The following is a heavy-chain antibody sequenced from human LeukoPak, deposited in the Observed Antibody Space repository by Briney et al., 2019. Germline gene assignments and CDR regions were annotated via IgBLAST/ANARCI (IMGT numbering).Heavy chain of an antibody. D-gene: IGHD3-10*01. CDR3: ARVGPYYGSGSYYPFFDY. CDR2: INHSGST. CDR1: GGSFSGYY. J-gene: IGHJ4*02. Sequence: PSETLSLTCAVYGGSFSGYYWSWIRQPPGKGLEWIGEINHSGSTNHNPSLKSRVTISVDTSKNQFSLKLSSVTAADTAVYYCARVGPYYGSGSYYPFFDYWGQGTLVTVSS. V-gene: IGHV4-34*01.